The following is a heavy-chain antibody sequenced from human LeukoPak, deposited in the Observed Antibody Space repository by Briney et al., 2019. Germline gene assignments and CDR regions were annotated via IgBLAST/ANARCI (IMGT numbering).Heavy chain of an antibody. D-gene: IGHD3-22*01. CDR2: ISGGGSGT. CDR3: AKAVGSSGYFSRDAFDI. CDR1: GFPFSSYA. V-gene: IGHV3-23*01. Sequence: GGSLRLSCSASGFPFSSYAMHWVRQAPGKGLEWVAVISGGGSGTYYADSVRGRFTISRDNSKNTVYLQMNSLRAEDTAIYYCAKAVGSSGYFSRDAFDIWGQGTMVTVSS. J-gene: IGHJ3*02.